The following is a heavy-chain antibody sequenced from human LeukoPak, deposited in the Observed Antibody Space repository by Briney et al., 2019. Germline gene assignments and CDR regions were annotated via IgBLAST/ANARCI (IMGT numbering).Heavy chain of an antibody. CDR3: ARVQTTEADSFDV. CDR2: IKQDGSEK. V-gene: IGHV3-7*01. J-gene: IGHJ3*01. CDR1: GFTFTMHW. D-gene: IGHD4/OR15-4a*01. Sequence: GGSLRLSCASSGFTFTMHWMSWVRQAPGKGLEWVANIKQDGSEKYYVDSVKGRFTISRDNANNSLYLQMNSLRAEDTAVYYCARVQTTEADSFDVWAKGQWSPSLQ.